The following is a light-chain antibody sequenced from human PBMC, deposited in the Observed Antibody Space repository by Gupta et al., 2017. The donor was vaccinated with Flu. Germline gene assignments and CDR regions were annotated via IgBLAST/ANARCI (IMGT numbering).Light chain of an antibody. CDR2: WVS. CDR3: QRYADTPLT. J-gene: IGKJ5*01. CDR1: QSCFGVSNSKNH. V-gene: IGKV4-1*01. Sequence: SLGASATITCKSSQSCFGVSNSKNHLAWYHQKPGQPPKLLLFWVSTRGSGVRDRYSDGGSGRDFTLTMRSRQAEDGTVEYCQRYADTPLTCGEGTRLEIK.